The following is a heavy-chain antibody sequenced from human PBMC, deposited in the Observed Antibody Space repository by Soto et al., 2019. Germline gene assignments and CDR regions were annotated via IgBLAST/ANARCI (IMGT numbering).Heavy chain of an antibody. CDR1: GFTFSDYD. CDR3: ARDHQGIEVTNSYYYDMDV. J-gene: IGHJ6*02. Sequence: QVQLVESGGDLAKPGGSLRLSCAGSGFTFSDYDMGWIRQAPGKGLEWVSYTSSSGNTIYYVDPVKGRFTLSRDNAKDARYLQMESMKVYNTAVYYCARDHQGIEVTNSYYYDMDVWGQGTTVIVSS. D-gene: IGHD4-17*01. V-gene: IGHV3-11*01. CDR2: TSSSGNTI.